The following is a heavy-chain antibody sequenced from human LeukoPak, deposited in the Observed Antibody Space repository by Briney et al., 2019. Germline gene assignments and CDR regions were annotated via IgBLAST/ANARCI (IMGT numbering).Heavy chain of an antibody. CDR2: IYYSGST. D-gene: IGHD3-22*01. Sequence: SETLSLTCTVSGGSISSHYWSWIRQPPGKGLEWIGYIYYSGSTNYNPSLKSRVTISVDTSKNQFSLKLSSVTAADTAVYYCASIGYDSSGFDYWGQGTLVTVSS. J-gene: IGHJ4*02. CDR3: ASIGYDSSGFDY. V-gene: IGHV4-59*11. CDR1: GGSISSHY.